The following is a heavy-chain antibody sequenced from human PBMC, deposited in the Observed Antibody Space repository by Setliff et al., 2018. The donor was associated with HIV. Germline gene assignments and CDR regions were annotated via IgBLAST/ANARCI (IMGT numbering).Heavy chain of an antibody. CDR3: AKGRYSSGANYYYYYMDV. D-gene: IGHD6-19*01. V-gene: IGHV3-23*01. Sequence: GSLRLSCAASGFTFSSFAMTWVRQAPGKGLEWVSAISGRGGSTYYADSVKGRFTISRDNSKNTLYLQMNSLRAEDTAVYYCAKGRYSSGANYYYYYMDVWVKGTTVTVSS. CDR1: GFTFSSFA. J-gene: IGHJ6*03. CDR2: ISGRGGST.